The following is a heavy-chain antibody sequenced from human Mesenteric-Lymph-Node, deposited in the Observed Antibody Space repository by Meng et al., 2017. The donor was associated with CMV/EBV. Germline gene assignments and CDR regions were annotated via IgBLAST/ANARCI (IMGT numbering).Heavy chain of an antibody. CDR1: GGSISSYY. Sequence: SETLSLTCTVPGGSISSYYWSWIRQPPGKGLEWVGYIYYTGSTNYNPSLTSRVTMSLDTSKNHFSLRLRSVTAADTAVYYCARDLYYYNEMDVWGQGTTVTVSS. CDR3: ARDLYYYNEMDV. CDR2: IYYTGST. J-gene: IGHJ6*02. V-gene: IGHV4-59*01.